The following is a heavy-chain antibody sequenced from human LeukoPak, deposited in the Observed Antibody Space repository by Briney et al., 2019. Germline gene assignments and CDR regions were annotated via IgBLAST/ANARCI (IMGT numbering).Heavy chain of an antibody. CDR1: GFTFSSYW. D-gene: IGHD3-3*01. J-gene: IGHJ5*02. CDR3: ARDRNYDFWSGYSYWFDP. V-gene: IGHV3-7*01. Sequence: SGGSLRLSCAAPGFTFSSYWMSWVRQAPGKGLEWVANIKQDGSEKYYVDSVKGRFTISRDNAKNSLYLQMNSLRAEDTAVYYCARDRNYDFWSGYSYWFDPWGQGTLVTVSS. CDR2: IKQDGSEK.